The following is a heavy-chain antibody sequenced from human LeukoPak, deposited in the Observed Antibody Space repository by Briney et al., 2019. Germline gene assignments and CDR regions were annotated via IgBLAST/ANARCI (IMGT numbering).Heavy chain of an antibody. CDR2: IYYSGSP. CDR3: ARVGAPHGDCDY. Sequence: SETLSLTCTVSGGSISSGDYYWSWIRQSPGKGLEWIGYIYYSGSPYYNPSLKSRVTIPVDTSKNQFSLKLSSVTAADTAVYYCARVGAPHGDCDYWGQGTLVTVSS. V-gene: IGHV4-30-4*08. J-gene: IGHJ4*02. CDR1: GGSISSGDYY. D-gene: IGHD4-17*01.